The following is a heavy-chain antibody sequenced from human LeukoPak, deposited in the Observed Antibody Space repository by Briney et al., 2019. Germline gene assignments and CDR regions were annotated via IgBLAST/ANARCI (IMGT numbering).Heavy chain of an antibody. CDR1: GGSISSYY. CDR3: ASTHDRYCSGGSCYSVGLDY. Sequence: SETLSLTCTVSGGSISSYYWSWIRQPPGKGLEWIGYIYYSGSTNYNPSLKSRVTLSVDTSKNQFSLKLSSVTAADTAVYYCASTHDRYCSGGSCYSVGLDYWGQGTLVTVSS. D-gene: IGHD2-15*01. CDR2: IYYSGST. V-gene: IGHV4-59*08. J-gene: IGHJ4*02.